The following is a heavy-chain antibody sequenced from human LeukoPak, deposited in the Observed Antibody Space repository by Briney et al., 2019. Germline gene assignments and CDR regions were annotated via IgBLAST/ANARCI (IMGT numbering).Heavy chain of an antibody. V-gene: IGHV4-59*01. Sequence: PSETLSLTCTVSGGSISSYYWSWIRQPPGKGLEWIGYTYYSGSTNYNPSLKSRVTISVDTSKNQFSLKLSSVTAADTAVYYCARAENGLSYWGQGTLVTVSS. CDR2: TYYSGST. CDR1: GGSISSYY. J-gene: IGHJ4*02. D-gene: IGHD3-16*01. CDR3: ARAENGLSY.